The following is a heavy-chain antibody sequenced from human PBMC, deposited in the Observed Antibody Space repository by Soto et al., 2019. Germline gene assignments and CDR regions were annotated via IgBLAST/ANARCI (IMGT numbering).Heavy chain of an antibody. CDR1: AFTFSNAW. V-gene: IGHV3-15*07. D-gene: IGHD6-19*01. J-gene: IGHJ4*02. CDR3: TTDFSSGWFFDY. CDR2: IKSKTDGGTT. Sequence: GGSLRLSCAASAFTFSNAWMNWVRQAPGKGLEWVGRIKSKTDGGTTDYAAPVKGRFIISRDDSKNTLYLQMNSLKTEDTAVYYCTTDFSSGWFFDYWGQGTLVTVSS.